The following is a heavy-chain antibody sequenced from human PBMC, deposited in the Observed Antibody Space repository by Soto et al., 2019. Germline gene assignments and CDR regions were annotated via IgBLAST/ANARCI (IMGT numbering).Heavy chain of an antibody. CDR1: GDXVSSNRDA. J-gene: IGHJ6*02. CDR2: TYYRSKWYN. Sequence: QXLSLTCAISGDXVSSNRDAWNWIRQSPSRGLEWLGRTYYRSKWYNDYAVSVKSRITINPDTSKNQFSMKLKSVTPADTAVYYCARTGPRGMDVWGQGTTVTVSS. CDR3: ARTGPRGMDV. V-gene: IGHV6-1*01.